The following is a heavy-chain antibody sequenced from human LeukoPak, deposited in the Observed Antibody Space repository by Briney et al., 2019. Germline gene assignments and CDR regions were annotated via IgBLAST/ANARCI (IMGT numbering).Heavy chain of an antibody. CDR3: ARGLPRLWAYYYYYMDV. J-gene: IGHJ6*03. CDR2: INHSGST. V-gene: IGHV4-34*01. D-gene: IGHD5-18*01. CDR1: GGSFSGYY. Sequence: SETLSLTCAVYGGSFSGYYWSWIRQPPGKGLEWIGEINHSGSTNYNPSLKSRVTISVDTSKNQFSLKLSSVTAADTAVYYCARGLPRLWAYYYYYMDVWGKGTTVTVSS.